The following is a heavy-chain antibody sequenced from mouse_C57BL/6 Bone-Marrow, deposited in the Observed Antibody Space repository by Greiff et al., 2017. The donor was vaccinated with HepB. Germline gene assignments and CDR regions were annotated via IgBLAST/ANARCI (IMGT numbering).Heavy chain of an antibody. CDR2: IYPGDGDT. V-gene: IGHV1-82*01. CDR3: ARYSTPPRGFAY. Sequence: QVQLKESGPELVKPGASVKISCKASGYAFSSSWMNWVKQRPGKGLEWIGRIYPGDGDTNYNGKFKGKATLTADKSSSTAYMQLSSLTSEDSAVYFCARYSTPPRGFAYWGQGTLVTVSA. J-gene: IGHJ3*01. CDR1: GYAFSSSW.